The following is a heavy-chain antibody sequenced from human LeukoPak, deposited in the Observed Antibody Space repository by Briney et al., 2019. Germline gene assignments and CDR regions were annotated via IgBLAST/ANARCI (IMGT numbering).Heavy chain of an antibody. CDR2: IIPILGTA. D-gene: IGHD3-22*01. CDR1: GYTFTGYY. V-gene: IGHV1-69*08. Sequence: SVKVSCKASGYTFTGYYMHWVRQAPGQGLEWMGRIIPILGTANYAQKFQGRVTITADKSTSTAYMELSSLRSEDTAVYYCARGAGSNYYDSSGSYYYYYGMDVWGQGTTVTVSS. J-gene: IGHJ6*02. CDR3: ARGAGSNYYDSSGSYYYYYGMDV.